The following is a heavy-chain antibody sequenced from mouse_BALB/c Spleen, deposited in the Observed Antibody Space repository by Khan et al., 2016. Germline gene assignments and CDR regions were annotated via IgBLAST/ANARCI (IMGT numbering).Heavy chain of an antibody. J-gene: IGHJ4*01. V-gene: IGHV1-9*01. Sequence: QVQLQQSGTELMKPGASVKISCKASGYTFSNYWIDWVKQRPGHGLEWIGDILPVSGNTNYNENFKGKATFTADTSSNTAYMQLSGLTSEDSAVYYCARAWHSMDYWGHATSDTVSS. CDR1: GYTFSNYW. CDR2: ILPVSGNT. CDR3: ARAWHSMDY.